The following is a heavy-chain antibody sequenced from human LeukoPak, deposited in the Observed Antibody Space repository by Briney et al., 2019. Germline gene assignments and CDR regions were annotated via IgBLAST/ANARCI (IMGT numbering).Heavy chain of an antibody. Sequence: SETLSLTCTVSGGSISSYYWSWIRQPPGKGLEWIGYIYYSGSTNYNPSLKSRVTISVDTSKNQFSLKLSSVTAADTAVYYCAREGWGSWYFDYWGQGTLVTVSS. CDR3: AREGWGSWYFDY. CDR2: IYYSGST. CDR1: GGSISSYY. V-gene: IGHV4-59*01. D-gene: IGHD6-19*01. J-gene: IGHJ4*02.